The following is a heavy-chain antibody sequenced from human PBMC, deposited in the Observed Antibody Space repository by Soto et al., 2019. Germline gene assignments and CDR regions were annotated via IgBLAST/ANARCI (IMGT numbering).Heavy chain of an antibody. CDR1: GFTFSNYW. D-gene: IGHD1-7*01. V-gene: IGHV3-74*01. CDR2: INSDGTKT. J-gene: IGHJ4*02. Sequence: GGSLRLSCAASGFTFSNYWMHWVRQAPGKGLVWVSRINSDGTKTTYADSVKGRFTISRDNAKNTLYLQMNSLRAEDTAVYYCARGAWNTELHPFDYWGLGTLVTVSS. CDR3: ARGAWNTELHPFDY.